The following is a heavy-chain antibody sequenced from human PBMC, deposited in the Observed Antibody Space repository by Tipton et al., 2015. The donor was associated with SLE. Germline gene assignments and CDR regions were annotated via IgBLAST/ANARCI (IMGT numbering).Heavy chain of an antibody. J-gene: IGHJ4*02. CDR1: GSSLTGSY. V-gene: IGHV4-59*01. CDR3: ARGARGYSYGSDEDFDS. CDR2: IYYTGST. Sequence: PGLVKPSETLSLTCTVSGSSLTGSYWSWIRQPPGKGLEWIGYIYYTGSTKFEPSLKSRVTFSVDRSKNQFSLNLRSVTAADTAVYYCARGARGYSYGSDEDFDSWGQGILVTVSS. D-gene: IGHD5-18*01.